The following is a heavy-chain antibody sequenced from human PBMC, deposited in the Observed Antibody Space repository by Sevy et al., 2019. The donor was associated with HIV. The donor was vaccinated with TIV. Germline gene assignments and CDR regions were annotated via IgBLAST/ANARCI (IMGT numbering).Heavy chain of an antibody. D-gene: IGHD2-8*01. Sequence: GGSLRLSCVASGFTFSYAWMSWVRQAPGKGLEWVGRIKSRPNGGTTDDAGPVKGSFTSSIEDSKNTLYLQMNSLKTEDTGVYYCSTDPIIVLLVTDGMDVWGQGTTVTVSS. J-gene: IGHJ6*02. V-gene: IGHV3-15*01. CDR3: STDPIIVLLVTDGMDV. CDR2: IKSRPNGGTT. CDR1: GFTFSYAW.